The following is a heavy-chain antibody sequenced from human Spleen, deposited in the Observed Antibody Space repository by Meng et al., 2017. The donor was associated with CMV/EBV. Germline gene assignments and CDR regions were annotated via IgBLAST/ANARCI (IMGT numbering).Heavy chain of an antibody. CDR1: FIDYY. CDR2: INPKKGTS. V-gene: IGHV1-2*02. D-gene: IGHD2-21*02. Sequence: FIDYYIHWVRQAPGQGLEWMGCINPKKGTSNYAQRFQGRVSIARDTSLGTVYMDLGSLKSDDTAVYFCARGQETTILVAVTGPRWLDPWGRGTLVTVSS. J-gene: IGHJ5*02. CDR3: ARGQETTILVAVTGPRWLDP.